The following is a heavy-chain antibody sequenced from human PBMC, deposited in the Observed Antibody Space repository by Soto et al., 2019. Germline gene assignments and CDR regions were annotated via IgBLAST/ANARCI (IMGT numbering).Heavy chain of an antibody. Sequence: EVQLVESGGGLVQPGGSLRLSCVASGFTFSSDWMHWVRKAPGKGLVWVAHIKSDGSDTKYADSVKGRFTISRDNAKNSVYLQMNSLRAEDTAVYYCASAAPFNYGGNSGFDCWGQGTLVTVSS. CDR1: GFTFSSDW. V-gene: IGHV3-74*03. CDR3: ASAAPFNYGGNSGFDC. J-gene: IGHJ4*02. D-gene: IGHD4-17*01. CDR2: IKSDGSDT.